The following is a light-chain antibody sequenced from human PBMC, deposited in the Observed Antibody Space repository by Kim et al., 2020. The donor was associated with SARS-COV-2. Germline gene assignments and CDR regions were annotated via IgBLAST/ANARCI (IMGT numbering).Light chain of an antibody. CDR2: YAS. Sequence: SVTPKAKVTITCRASQSIGSSLHWYQQKPGQSPKLLIKYASQSFSGVPSRFSGSGSGTDFTLTINSLEAEDAATYYCHQSGSLPHTFGQGTKLEI. CDR1: QSIGSS. J-gene: IGKJ2*01. V-gene: IGKV6-21*01. CDR3: HQSGSLPHT.